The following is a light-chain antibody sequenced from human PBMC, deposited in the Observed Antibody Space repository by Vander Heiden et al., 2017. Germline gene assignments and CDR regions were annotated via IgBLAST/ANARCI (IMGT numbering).Light chain of an antibody. CDR1: QSITNW. CDR2: KAS. Sequence: DIQMTQSPSTLSASVGDRVTITCRASQSITNWLAWYQQKPGKAPKLLIYKASNLESGVPSRFSGSGSGTEFTLSISILQPDDFATYYCQQYNSYLITFGGGTKVEIK. V-gene: IGKV1-5*03. CDR3: QQYNSYLIT. J-gene: IGKJ4*01.